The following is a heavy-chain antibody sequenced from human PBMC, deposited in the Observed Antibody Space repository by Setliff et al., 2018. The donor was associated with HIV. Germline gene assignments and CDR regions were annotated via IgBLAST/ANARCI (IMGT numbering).Heavy chain of an antibody. CDR3: ARNTDVDSVYRPFHI. Sequence: GGSLRLSCAASGFIWCKSCMSWGRQAPGKGLEWVATIKQEEIEMQYVDSVKGRFTISRDNAKNSLYLQMNSLRAEDTAVYYCARNTDVDSVYRPFHIWGQGTMVTVSS. V-gene: IGHV3-7*03. J-gene: IGHJ3*02. CDR2: IKQEEIEM. CDR1: GFIWCKSC. D-gene: IGHD1-26*01.